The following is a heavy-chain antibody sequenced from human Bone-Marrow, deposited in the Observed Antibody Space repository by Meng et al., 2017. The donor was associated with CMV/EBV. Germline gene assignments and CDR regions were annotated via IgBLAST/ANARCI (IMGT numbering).Heavy chain of an antibody. CDR2: ISSSSSYI. Sequence: GESLKISCAAPGFTFSSYSMNWVRQAPGKGLEWVSSISSSSSYIYYADSVKGRFTISRDNAKNSLYLQMNSLRAEDTAIYYCARDPDHSHGGSGRCLDYWGQGTLVTVSS. V-gene: IGHV3-21*01. J-gene: IGHJ4*02. CDR3: ARDPDHSHGGSGRCLDY. CDR1: GFTFSSYS. D-gene: IGHD3-10*01.